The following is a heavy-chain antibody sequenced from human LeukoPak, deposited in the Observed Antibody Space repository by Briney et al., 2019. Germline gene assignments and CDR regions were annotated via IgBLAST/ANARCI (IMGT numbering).Heavy chain of an antibody. CDR1: GDSVSSNSAA. V-gene: IGHV6-1*01. CDR2: TYYRSKWYN. D-gene: IGHD6-13*01. CDR3: ARDSIAAAGQFDP. J-gene: IGHJ5*02. Sequence: SQTLSLTFAISGDSVSSNSAAWNWIRHSPSRGLEWLGRTYYRSKWYNDYAVSGKSRITNKPDKTKNQSSLQLNSVTPEDTAVYYCARDSIAAAGQFDPWGQGTLVTVSS.